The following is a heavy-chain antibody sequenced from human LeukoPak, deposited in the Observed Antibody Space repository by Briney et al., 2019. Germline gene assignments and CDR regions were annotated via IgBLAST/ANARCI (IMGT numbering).Heavy chain of an antibody. CDR1: GGSFSGYY. J-gene: IGHJ4*02. V-gene: IGHV4-34*01. CDR3: ARGPYGDHLDY. CDR2: INHSGST. D-gene: IGHD4-17*01. Sequence: SETLSLTCAVSGGSFSGYYWSWVRQAPGKGLEWIGEINHSGSTNYNPPLKSQFTISVDTSKNQFSLKLSSVTAADTVVYYCARGPYGDHLDYWGQGTLVTVSS.